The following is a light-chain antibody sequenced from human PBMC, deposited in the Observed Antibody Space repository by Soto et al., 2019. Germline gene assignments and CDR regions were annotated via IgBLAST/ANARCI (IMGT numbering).Light chain of an antibody. J-gene: IGKJ1*01. CDR1: QGISDR. CDR2: GAS. V-gene: IGKV1-17*03. Sequence: DTQMTQSPSAMSASVGDRVTITCRASQGISDRLVWFQQKPGKVPKRLIYGASSLQSGVPSRFSGSGSRTEFTLTIISLQPEDFATYYCLQHNTYPWTLGRGTKVEIK. CDR3: LQHNTYPWT.